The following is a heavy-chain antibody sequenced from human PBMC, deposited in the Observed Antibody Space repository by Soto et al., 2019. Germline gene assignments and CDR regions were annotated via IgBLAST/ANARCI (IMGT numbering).Heavy chain of an antibody. CDR1: GYTFTSYG. CDR3: VRRHVSATGIDWFDP. CDR2: INAANSDT. Sequence: ASVKVSCTASGYTFTSYGIHWVRQAPGQRLEWMGWINAANSDTKYSPKFQGRVTITRDTSASTAYMELSSLRSEDTAVYYCVRRHVSATGIDWFDPWGQGTLVTVSS. V-gene: IGHV1-3*01. J-gene: IGHJ5*02. D-gene: IGHD6-13*01.